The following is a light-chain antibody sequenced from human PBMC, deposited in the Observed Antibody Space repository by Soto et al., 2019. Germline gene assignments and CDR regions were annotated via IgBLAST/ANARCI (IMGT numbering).Light chain of an antibody. CDR2: AAS. V-gene: IGKV1-12*01. CDR3: QVPTSLPRA. J-gene: IGKJ5*01. Sequence: SEVRQLRYYVSASVGARVNITCRASQGISSWLAWYQQKPGKAPKLLIYAASSLQSGVPSRFSGSGSGTDFTLTIGILLPGDFASYYRQVPTSLPRAIARGTRLEIK. CDR1: QGISSW.